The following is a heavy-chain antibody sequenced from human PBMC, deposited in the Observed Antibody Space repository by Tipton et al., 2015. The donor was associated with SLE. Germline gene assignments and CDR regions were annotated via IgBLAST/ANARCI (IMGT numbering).Heavy chain of an antibody. J-gene: IGHJ4*02. CDR3: AKARSSAEQAALNY. Sequence: QLVQSGGGLVKPGGSLRLSCAASGFTFSTSAMSWVRQAPGKGLEWVSSISGNGDRSYYADSVKGRFTISRDNSKNTLYLQVNSLRVEDTAIYYCAKARSSAEQAALNYWGQGTLVTVSS. CDR1: GFTFSTSA. V-gene: IGHV3-23*04. D-gene: IGHD6-6*01. CDR2: ISGNGDRS.